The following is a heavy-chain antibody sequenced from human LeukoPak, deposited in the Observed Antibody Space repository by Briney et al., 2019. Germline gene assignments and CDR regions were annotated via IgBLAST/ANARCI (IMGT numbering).Heavy chain of an antibody. CDR2: ISGSGGST. J-gene: IGHJ3*02. CDR3: AKESVVVVAAPDAFDI. D-gene: IGHD2-15*01. Sequence: GGSLRLSCAASGFTFSSYAMSWVRQAPGKGLEWVSAISGSGGSTHYADSVKGRFTISRDNSKNTLYLQMNSLRAEDTAVYYCAKESVVVVAAPDAFDIWGQGTMVTVSS. CDR1: GFTFSSYA. V-gene: IGHV3-23*01.